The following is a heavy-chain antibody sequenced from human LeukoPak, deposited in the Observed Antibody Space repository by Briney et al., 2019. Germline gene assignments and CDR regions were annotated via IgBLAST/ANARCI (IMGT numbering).Heavy chain of an antibody. CDR1: GFTFSSYE. J-gene: IGHJ6*03. V-gene: IGHV3-48*03. CDR3: ASSKPYYYYYMDV. Sequence: PGGVLRLSCAASGFTFSSYEMNWVRQAPGKGLEWVSYISSSGSTIYYADSVKGRFTISRDNAKNSLYLQMNSLRAEDTAVYYCASSKPYYYYYMDVWGKGTTVTISS. CDR2: ISSSGSTI.